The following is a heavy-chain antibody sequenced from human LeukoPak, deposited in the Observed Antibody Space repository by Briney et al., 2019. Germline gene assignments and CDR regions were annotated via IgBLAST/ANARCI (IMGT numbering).Heavy chain of an antibody. Sequence: ASVKVSCKASGYTFTGYYMHWMRQAPGQGLEWMGRINPNSGGTNYAQKFQGRVTMTRDTSISTAYMELSRLRSDDTAVYYCARVYYDSSGYYFDYWGQGTLVTVSS. CDR2: INPNSGGT. V-gene: IGHV1-2*06. CDR1: GYTFTGYY. D-gene: IGHD3-22*01. J-gene: IGHJ4*02. CDR3: ARVYYDSSGYYFDY.